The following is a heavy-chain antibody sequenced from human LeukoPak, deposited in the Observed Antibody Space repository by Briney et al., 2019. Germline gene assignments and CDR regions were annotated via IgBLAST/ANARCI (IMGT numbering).Heavy chain of an antibody. J-gene: IGHJ6*02. V-gene: IGHV3-21*01. CDR3: ARGYNYGPPNGMDV. D-gene: IGHD1-1*01. CDR2: ITSSTSYI. CDR1: GFIFSGYS. Sequence: PGGSLRLSCAASGFIFSGYSMNWVRQAPGKGLEWVSSITSSTSYIYYADSVKGRFTISRDNAKNSLYLQMNSLSDEDTAVYYCARGYNYGPPNGMDVWGQGTTVTVSS.